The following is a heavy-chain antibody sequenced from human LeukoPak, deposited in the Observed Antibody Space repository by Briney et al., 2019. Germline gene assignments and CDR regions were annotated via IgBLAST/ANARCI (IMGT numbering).Heavy chain of an antibody. J-gene: IGHJ4*02. CDR1: GGTFSSYA. Sequence: SVKVSCKASGGTFSSYAISWVRQAPGQGLEWMGGIIPIFGTANYAQKFQGRVTITADESTSTAYMELSSLRSEDTAVYYCASDEYPPYCSGGSCYSKFDYWGQGTLVTVSS. D-gene: IGHD2-15*01. CDR2: IIPIFGTA. V-gene: IGHV1-69*13. CDR3: ASDEYPPYCSGGSCYSKFDY.